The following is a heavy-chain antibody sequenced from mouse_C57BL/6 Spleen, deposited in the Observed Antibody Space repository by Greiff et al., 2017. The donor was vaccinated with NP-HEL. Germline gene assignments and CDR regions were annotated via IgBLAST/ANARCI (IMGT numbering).Heavy chain of an antibody. J-gene: IGHJ2*01. D-gene: IGHD2-1*01. CDR1: GYAFSSYW. Sequence: QVQLKQSGAELVKPGASVKISCKASGYAFSSYWMNWVKQRPGKGLEWIGQIYPGDGDTNNNGKFKGKATLTADKSSSTAYMQLSSLTSEDSAVYFCARRGYGNGVDYWGQGTTLTVSS. V-gene: IGHV1-80*01. CDR3: ARRGYGNGVDY. CDR2: IYPGDGDT.